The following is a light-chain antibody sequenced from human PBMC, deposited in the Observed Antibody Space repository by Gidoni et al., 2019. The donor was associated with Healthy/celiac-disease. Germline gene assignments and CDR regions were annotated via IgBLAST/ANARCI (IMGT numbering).Light chain of an antibody. CDR2: GNS. CDR3: QSYDSSLSGWV. V-gene: IGLV1-40*01. Sequence: QSVLTQPPSVSGAPGQRVTISCTGSSPNIGAGYDVHWYQQLPGPAPKLLIYGNSNRPSGVPDRFSGSKSGTSASLAITVLQAEDEADYYCQSYDSSLSGWVFGGGTKLTVL. CDR1: SPNIGAGYD. J-gene: IGLJ3*02.